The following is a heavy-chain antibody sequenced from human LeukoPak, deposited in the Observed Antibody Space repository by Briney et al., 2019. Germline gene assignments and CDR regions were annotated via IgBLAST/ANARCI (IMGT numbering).Heavy chain of an antibody. CDR2: IYYSGST. J-gene: IGHJ6*03. CDR1: GGSISSYY. V-gene: IGHV4-59*01. CDR3: ARGVHGSGSCDDYYYYYMDV. Sequence: SETLSLTCTVSGGSISSYYWSWIRQPPGKGLEWIGYIYYSGSTNYNPSLKSRVTISVDTSKNQFSLKLSSVTAADTAVYYCARGVHGSGSCDDYYYYYMDVWGKGTTVTISS. D-gene: IGHD3-10*01.